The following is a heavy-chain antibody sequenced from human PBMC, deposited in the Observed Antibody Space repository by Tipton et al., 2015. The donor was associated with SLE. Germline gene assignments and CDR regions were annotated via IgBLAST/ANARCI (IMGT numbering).Heavy chain of an antibody. Sequence: TLSLTCTVSGGSISSYYWSWIRQPPGKGLEWIGYIYYSGSTYYNPSLKSRVTISVDTSKNQFSLKLSSVTAADTAVYYCARGDSSGSSFQHWGQGTLVTVSS. J-gene: IGHJ1*01. CDR3: ARGDSSGSSFQH. CDR1: GGSISSYY. CDR2: IYYSGST. D-gene: IGHD3-22*01. V-gene: IGHV4-59*01.